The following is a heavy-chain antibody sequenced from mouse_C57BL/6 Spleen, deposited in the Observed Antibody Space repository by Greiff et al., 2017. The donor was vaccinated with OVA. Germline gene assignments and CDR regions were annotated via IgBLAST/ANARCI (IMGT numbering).Heavy chain of an antibody. D-gene: IGHD3-2*02. J-gene: IGHJ4*01. CDR2: INPSTGGT. CDR3: ARQAQAHYYAMDY. Sequence: VQLKQSGPELVKPGASVKISCKASGYSFTGYYMNWVKQSPEKSLEWIGEINPSTGGTTYNQKFKAKATLTVDKSSSTAYMQLKSLTSEDSAVYYCARQAQAHYYAMDYWGQGTSVTVSS. V-gene: IGHV1-42*01. CDR1: GYSFTGYY.